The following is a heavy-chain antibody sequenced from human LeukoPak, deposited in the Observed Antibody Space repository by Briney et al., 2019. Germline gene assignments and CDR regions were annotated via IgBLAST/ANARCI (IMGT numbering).Heavy chain of an antibody. CDR1: GYTFTSYD. CDR2: MNPNSGNT. V-gene: IGHV1-8*03. CDR3: ARGRSTGFPYYFEY. J-gene: IGHJ4*02. Sequence: EASVKVSCKASGYTFTSYDINWVRQGTGQGLEWMGWMNPNSGNTGYAQKFQGRVTITRNTSISTAYMELSGLRSEDTAAYYCARGRSTGFPYYFEYWGQGTLVTVSS.